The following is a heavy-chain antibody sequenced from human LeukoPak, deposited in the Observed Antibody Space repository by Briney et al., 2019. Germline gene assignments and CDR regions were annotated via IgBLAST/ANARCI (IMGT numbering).Heavy chain of an antibody. CDR1: GASISSYY. D-gene: IGHD2-21*01. Sequence: SETLSLTCTVSGASISSYYWNWIRQPAGKGLEWIGRIYTSGSTDYNPSLKSRVTMSVDSSKNQFSLKLSSVTAADTAAYYCATGAYCGGDCFDAFDIWGQGQWSPSLQ. V-gene: IGHV4-4*07. J-gene: IGHJ3*02. CDR2: IYTSGST. CDR3: ATGAYCGGDCFDAFDI.